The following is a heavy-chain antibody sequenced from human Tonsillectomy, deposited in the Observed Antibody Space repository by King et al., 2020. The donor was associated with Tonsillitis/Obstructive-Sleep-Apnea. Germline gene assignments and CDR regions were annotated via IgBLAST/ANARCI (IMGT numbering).Heavy chain of an antibody. Sequence: VQLVESAAEVKKPGESLKISCKGSAYSFPKYWIGWVRQMPGKGLEWMGIIYPGDSDIRYSPSFQDQVTISADKSISTAYVQWSSLKASETAMYYCARRGYYGSGTSRVYAFDIWGQGTMVTVSS. J-gene: IGHJ3*02. CDR3: ARRGYYGSGTSRVYAFDI. CDR1: AYSFPKYW. V-gene: IGHV5-51*01. CDR2: IYPGDSDI. D-gene: IGHD3-10*01.